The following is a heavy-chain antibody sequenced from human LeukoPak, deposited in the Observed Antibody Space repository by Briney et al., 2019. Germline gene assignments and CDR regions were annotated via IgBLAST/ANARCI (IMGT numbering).Heavy chain of an antibody. Sequence: SETLSLTCSVSGVSISSYYWTWIRQPPGQGLEWIGYVYYSGSTNYNPSLKSRVTISVDTSKNQFSLKLSSVTAADTAVYYCARDPGATPQYYFDYWGQGTLVTVSS. CDR3: ARDPGATPQYYFDY. CDR2: VYYSGST. D-gene: IGHD1-26*01. CDR1: GVSISSYY. V-gene: IGHV4-59*12. J-gene: IGHJ4*02.